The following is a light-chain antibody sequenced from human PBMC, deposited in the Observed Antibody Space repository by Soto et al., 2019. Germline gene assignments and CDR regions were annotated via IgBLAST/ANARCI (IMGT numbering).Light chain of an antibody. CDR1: QSVLYSSNNKNY. J-gene: IGKJ4*01. CDR2: WAS. V-gene: IGKV4-1*01. CDR3: QQYYSTPLT. Sequence: DIVMTQSPDSLAVSLGERATINWKSSQSVLYSSNNKNYLAWYQQKPGQPPKLLIYWASIRESGVPDRFSGSGSGTDFTLTISSLQAEDVAVYYCQQYYSTPLTFGGGTKVEI.